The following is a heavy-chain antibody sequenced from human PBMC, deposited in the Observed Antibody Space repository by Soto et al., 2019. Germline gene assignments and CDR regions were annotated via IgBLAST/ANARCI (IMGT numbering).Heavy chain of an antibody. Sequence: SETLSLTCSVSGGSISSGNYYWSWIRQHPGKGLEWIGYIYYGASTYYNPSLKSRVTISIDTSKNLFSLRLSSVTAADTAMYYCARRLGTAGSFESWGLGTLVTVSS. CDR1: GGSISSGNYY. J-gene: IGHJ4*02. D-gene: IGHD7-27*01. CDR3: ARRLGTAGSFES. CDR2: IYYGAST. V-gene: IGHV4-31*03.